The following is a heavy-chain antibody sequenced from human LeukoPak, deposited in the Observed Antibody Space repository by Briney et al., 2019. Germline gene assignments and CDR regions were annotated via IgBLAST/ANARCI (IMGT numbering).Heavy chain of an antibody. CDR1: GFTFSDYY. V-gene: IGHV3-11*04. CDR2: ISSSGSTI. CDR3: ARGGIKWIQLWLADY. Sequence: PGGSLRLSCAASGFTFSDYYMSWIRQAPGKGLEWVSYISSSGSTIYYTDSVKGRFTISRDNAKNSLYLQMNSLRAEDTAVYYCARGGIKWIQLWLADYWGQGTLVTVSS. D-gene: IGHD5-18*01. J-gene: IGHJ4*02.